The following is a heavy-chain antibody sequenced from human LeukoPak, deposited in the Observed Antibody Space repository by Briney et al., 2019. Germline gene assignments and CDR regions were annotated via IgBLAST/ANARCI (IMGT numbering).Heavy chain of an antibody. V-gene: IGHV3-74*03. CDR3: ARDYYDILTGYYNVDY. D-gene: IGHD3-9*01. CDR2: INSDGIST. J-gene: IGHJ4*02. CDR1: GFTFSSYW. Sequence: GGSLRLSCAASGFTFSSYWMHWVRQAPGKGLVWVSRINSDGISTMHADFVKGRFTISRDNAKNTLYLQMNSLRAEDTAVYYCARDYYDILTGYYNVDYWGQGTLVTVSS.